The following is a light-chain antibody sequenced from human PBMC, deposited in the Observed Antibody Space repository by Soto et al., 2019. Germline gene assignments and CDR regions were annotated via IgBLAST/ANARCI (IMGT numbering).Light chain of an antibody. Sequence: EIVMTQSPATLSVSPGERATLSCRASQSVSSNLAWYQQKPGQAPRLLMYGASTRCTGIPARCSGSGSGTEFTLTISSLQSEDFVVYYCQQYNNWSPWTFGQGTKVEIK. CDR3: QQYNNWSPWT. CDR2: GAS. CDR1: QSVSSN. V-gene: IGKV3-15*01. J-gene: IGKJ1*01.